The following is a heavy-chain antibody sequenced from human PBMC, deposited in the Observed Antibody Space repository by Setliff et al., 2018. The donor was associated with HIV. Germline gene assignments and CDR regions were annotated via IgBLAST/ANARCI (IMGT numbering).Heavy chain of an antibody. V-gene: IGHV4-34*01. CDR2: INDSGTT. J-gene: IGHJ3*02. D-gene: IGHD5-18*01. CDR3: ARSTWTRFGGALTQLWPQRGAFDI. CDR1: GGSFRGYS. Sequence: PSETLSLTCAVYGGSFRGYSWSWIRQSPGKGLEWIAEINDSGTTTSNPSLKSRVTISLDTPKNQFSLKLNSVTAADTAVYYCARSTWTRFGGALTQLWPQRGAFDIWGQGTKVTVSS.